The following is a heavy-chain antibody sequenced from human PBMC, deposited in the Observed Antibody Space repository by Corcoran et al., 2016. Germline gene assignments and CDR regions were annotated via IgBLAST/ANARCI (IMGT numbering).Heavy chain of an antibody. V-gene: IGHV1-69*06. Sequence: QVQLVQSGAEVKKPGSSVKVSCKASGGTFSSYAISSVRQAPGQGLEWMGGIIPIFGTANYAQKFQGRVTITADKSTSTAYMELSSLRSEDTAVYYCAKLPVDTAMVTDDYYYGMDVWGQGTTVTVSS. CDR2: IIPIFGTA. CDR3: AKLPVDTAMVTDDYYYGMDV. CDR1: GGTFSSYA. D-gene: IGHD5-18*01. J-gene: IGHJ6*02.